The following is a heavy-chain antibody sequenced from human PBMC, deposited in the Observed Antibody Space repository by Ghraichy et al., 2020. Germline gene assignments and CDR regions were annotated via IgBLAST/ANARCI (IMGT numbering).Heavy chain of an antibody. D-gene: IGHD6-19*01. CDR1: GFSFSNYE. J-gene: IGHJ3*02. Sequence: GGSLRLSCAASGFSFSNYEMNWVRQAPGKGLEWVSYISAGGSDIYYADSVKGRFTISRDNTKNSLYLQMNSLRAEDTAVYYCARDGRSSGWHTDVFDIWGQGTVVTVSS. CDR2: ISAGGSDI. CDR3: ARDGRSSGWHTDVFDI. V-gene: IGHV3-48*03.